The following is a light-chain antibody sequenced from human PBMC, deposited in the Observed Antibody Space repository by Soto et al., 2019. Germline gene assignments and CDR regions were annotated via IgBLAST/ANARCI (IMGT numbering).Light chain of an antibody. V-gene: IGKV3-20*01. CDR3: QQYGISPSWT. CDR1: QSVSSSY. J-gene: IGKJ1*01. CDR2: GAS. Sequence: EIVLTQSPGTLSLSPGERAPLSCRASQSVSSSYLAWYQQKPGQAPRLLIYGASSRATGIPDRFSGSGSGTDFTLTISRLEPEDFAVYYCQQYGISPSWTFGQGTKVDIK.